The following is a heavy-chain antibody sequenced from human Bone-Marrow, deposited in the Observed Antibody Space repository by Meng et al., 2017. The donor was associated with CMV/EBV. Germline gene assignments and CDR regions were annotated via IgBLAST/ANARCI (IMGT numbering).Heavy chain of an antibody. CDR2: INPENGQT. D-gene: IGHD6-13*01. J-gene: IGHJ5*02. CDR3: ARGAGSRSPVYNWFYP. CDR1: GYTFAISA. Sequence: GYTFAISAMHCVRQAPGQRLEWLGWINPENGQTQYSQKFQDRVTITRDTSANTTYMELSGLRSEDTAVFYCARGAGSRSPVYNWFYPWGQGTLVTVSS. V-gene: IGHV1-3*01.